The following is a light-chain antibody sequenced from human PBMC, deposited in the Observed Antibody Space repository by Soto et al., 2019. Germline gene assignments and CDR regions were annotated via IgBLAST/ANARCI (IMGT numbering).Light chain of an antibody. CDR3: SSYTSSPVV. J-gene: IGLJ2*01. CDR1: SSDVGGYNY. CDR2: DVS. V-gene: IGLV2-14*01. Sequence: QSALTQPASVSGSPGQSMTISCTGTSSDVGGYNYVSWYQQHPGKAPKLMIYDVSNRPSGVSNRFSGSKSGNTASLTISGLQAEDEADYYCSSYTSSPVVFGGGTKVTVL.